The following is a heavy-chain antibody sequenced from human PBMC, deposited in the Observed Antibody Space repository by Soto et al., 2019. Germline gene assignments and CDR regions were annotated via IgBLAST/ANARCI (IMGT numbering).Heavy chain of an antibody. CDR3: ARDFSGRITIFGVAPGPWFDT. J-gene: IGHJ5*02. CDR1: GYSISSGYY. CDR2: IYHSGST. Sequence: SETLSLTCAVSGYSISSGYYWGWIRQPPGKGLEWIGSIYHSGSTYYNPSLKSRVTISVDTSKNQFSLKLSSVTAADTAVYYCARDFSGRITIFGVAPGPWFDTWGQGTLVTVSS. D-gene: IGHD3-3*01. V-gene: IGHV4-38-2*02.